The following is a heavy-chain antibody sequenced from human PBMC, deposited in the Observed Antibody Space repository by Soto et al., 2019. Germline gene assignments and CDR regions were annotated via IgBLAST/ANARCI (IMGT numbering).Heavy chain of an antibody. V-gene: IGHV4-59*01. CDR2: IYYSGST. Sequence: PSETLSLTCTVSGGSISSYYWSWIRQPPGKGLEWIGYIYYSGSTNYNPSLKSRVTISVDTSKNQFSLKLSSVTAADTAVYYCARTSSGYYYYYMDVWGKGTTVTVSS. D-gene: IGHD3-3*01. CDR1: GGSISSYY. CDR3: ARTSSGYYYYYMDV. J-gene: IGHJ6*03.